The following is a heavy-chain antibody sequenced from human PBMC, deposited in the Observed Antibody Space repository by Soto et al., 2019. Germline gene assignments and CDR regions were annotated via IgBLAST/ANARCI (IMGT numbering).Heavy chain of an antibody. CDR3: ARGMIVVVGNWYDP. J-gene: IGHJ5*02. CDR2: ISAYNGNT. Sequence: ASGKVSCNASGYTFTSYGISWVRQAPGQGLEWMGRISAYNGNTNYAQKLQGRVTMTTDTSTSTAYMELRSLRSDDTAVYYCARGMIVVVGNWYDPWGQISLVTFS. CDR1: GYTFTSYG. V-gene: IGHV1-18*01. D-gene: IGHD3-22*01.